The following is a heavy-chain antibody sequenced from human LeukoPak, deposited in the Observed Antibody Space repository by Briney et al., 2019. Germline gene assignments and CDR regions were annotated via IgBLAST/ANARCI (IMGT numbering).Heavy chain of an antibody. Sequence: SETLSLTCSVSGGSISSYYWRWIRQPAGKGMEWVGYIYYSGSTNYNPSLKSRVTISVDTSKNQFSLKLSSVTAADTAVYYCASGITVDAFDIWGQGTMVTVSS. CDR2: IYYSGST. CDR1: GGSISSYY. J-gene: IGHJ3*02. D-gene: IGHD1-14*01. V-gene: IGHV4-59*01. CDR3: ASGITVDAFDI.